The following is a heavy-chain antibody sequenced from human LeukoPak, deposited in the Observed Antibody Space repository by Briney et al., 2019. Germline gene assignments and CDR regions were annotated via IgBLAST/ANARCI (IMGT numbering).Heavy chain of an antibody. CDR1: GFTFSSYA. CDR2: ISGSGGST. V-gene: IGHV3-23*01. D-gene: IGHD5-18*01. J-gene: IGHJ4*02. Sequence: GGSLRLSCAASGFTFSSYAMSWVRQAPGKGLEWVSAISGSGGSTYYADSVQGRFTISRDDSKNTLYLQMNSLRAEDTAVYYCAKLPKLRGYSYGPAGYWGQGTLVTVSS. CDR3: AKLPKLRGYSYGPAGY.